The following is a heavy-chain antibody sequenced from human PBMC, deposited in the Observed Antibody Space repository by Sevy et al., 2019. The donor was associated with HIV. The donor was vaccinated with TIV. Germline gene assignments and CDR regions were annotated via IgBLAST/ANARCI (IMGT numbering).Heavy chain of an antibody. J-gene: IGHJ4*02. CDR2: IYYSGST. D-gene: IGHD5-18*01. Sequence: SETLSLTCTVSGGSISSYYWSWIRQPPGKGLEWLGYIYYSGSTNYNPSLKSRVTISVDTSKNQLSLKLSSVTAADTAVYYCARLSGETAMAVDYWGQGTLVTVSS. CDR1: GGSISSYY. V-gene: IGHV4-59*12. CDR3: ARLSGETAMAVDY.